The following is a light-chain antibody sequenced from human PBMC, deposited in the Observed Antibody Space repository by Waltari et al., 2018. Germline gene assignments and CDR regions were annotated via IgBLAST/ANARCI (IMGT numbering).Light chain of an antibody. J-gene: IGLJ2*01. CDR2: KDV. CDR3: QAWDVAIVV. Sequence: YEMSQPPSVSVSRGQTATLNCPGDKVDKKVVDWYQQSPGQPTLLVIYKDVGRPAGIPERFSGTNSGNTATLTISGTQVMDEADYFCQAWDVAIVVFGGGTKLTVL. V-gene: IGLV3-1*01. CDR1: KVDKKV.